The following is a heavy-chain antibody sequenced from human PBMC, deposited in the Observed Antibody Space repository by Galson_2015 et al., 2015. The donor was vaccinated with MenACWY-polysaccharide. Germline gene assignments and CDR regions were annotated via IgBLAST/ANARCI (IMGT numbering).Heavy chain of an antibody. CDR2: ISAYNGNT. D-gene: IGHD6-19*01. CDR1: GYTFTSYS. V-gene: IGHV1-18*01. CDR3: ARVGLGTVVATEDY. Sequence: SVKVSCKASGYTFTSYSISWVRQAPGQGLEWMGWISAYNGNTNYAQNFQDRVTMTTGTSTSTAYMELRSLRSDDTAVYYCARVGLGTVVATEDYWGQGTLVTVSS. J-gene: IGHJ4*02.